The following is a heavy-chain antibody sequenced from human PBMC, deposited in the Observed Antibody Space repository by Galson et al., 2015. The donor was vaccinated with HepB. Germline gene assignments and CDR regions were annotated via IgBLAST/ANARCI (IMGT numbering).Heavy chain of an antibody. CDR2: ITPIFGTA. CDR3: ARDRGGGITMIAYYFDY. CDR1: GGTFSTYT. D-gene: IGHD3-22*01. V-gene: IGHV1-69*13. Sequence: SVKVSCKASGGTFSTYTISWVRQAPGQGLEWMGGITPIFGTAKYAQKFQGRVTITADESTTTAYMELSSLRAEDTAVYYCARDRGGGITMIAYYFDYWGQGTLVTVSS. J-gene: IGHJ4*02.